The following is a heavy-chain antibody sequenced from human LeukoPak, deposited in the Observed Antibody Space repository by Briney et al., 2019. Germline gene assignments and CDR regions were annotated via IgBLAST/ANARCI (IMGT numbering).Heavy chain of an antibody. CDR2: INSDGSRT. J-gene: IGHJ4*02. CDR1: GFTFSSYS. CDR3: VRERIAVAGALDY. D-gene: IGHD6-19*01. V-gene: IGHV3-74*01. Sequence: PGGSLRLSCAASGFTFSSYSMNWVRQAPGKGLVWVSRINSDGSRTSYADSVKGRFTISRDDAKNTLYLEMNSLRAEDTAVYYCVRERIAVAGALDYWGQGTLVTVPS.